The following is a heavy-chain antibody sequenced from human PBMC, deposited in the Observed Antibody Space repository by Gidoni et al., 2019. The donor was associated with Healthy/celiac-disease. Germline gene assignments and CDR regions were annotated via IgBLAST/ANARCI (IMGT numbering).Heavy chain of an antibody. Sequence: QVQLVESGEGVARPGRPLGPSCEASGFTFSSYGMHWVRQAPGKGLEWVAVISYDGSNKYYADSVKGRFTISRDNSKNTLYLQMNSLRAEDTAVYYCAKDNSEVAEYFQHWGQGTLVTVSS. CDR1: GFTFSSYG. V-gene: IGHV3-30*18. CDR2: ISYDGSNK. J-gene: IGHJ1*01. CDR3: AKDNSEVAEYFQH. D-gene: IGHD4-4*01.